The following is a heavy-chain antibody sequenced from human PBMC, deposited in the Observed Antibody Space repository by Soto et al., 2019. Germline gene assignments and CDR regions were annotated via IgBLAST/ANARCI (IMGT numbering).Heavy chain of an antibody. V-gene: IGHV4-30-2*01. CDR3: AREPYGDGVLRGWFDP. Sequence: QLQLQESGSGLGKPSQTLSLTCAVSGGSISSGGYSWSWIRQPPGKGLEWIGYIYHSGSTYYNPSLKSRVTISVDGSKSQFSLKLRSVTAADTAVYYCAREPYGDGVLRGWFDPWGQGTLVTVSS. CDR1: GGSISSGGYS. CDR2: IYHSGST. J-gene: IGHJ5*02. D-gene: IGHD4-17*01.